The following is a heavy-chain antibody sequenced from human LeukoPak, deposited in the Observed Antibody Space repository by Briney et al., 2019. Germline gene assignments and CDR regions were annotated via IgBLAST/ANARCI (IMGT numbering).Heavy chain of an antibody. CDR1: GGSISSGDYY. CDR2: IYYSGST. Sequence: PSETLSLTCTVSGGSISSGDYYWSWIRQPPGKGLEWIGYIYYSGSTYYNPSLKSRVTISVDTSKNQFSLKLSSVTAADTAVYYCARDIVVVPAAMISAFDIWGQGTMVTVSS. CDR3: ARDIVVVPAAMISAFDI. D-gene: IGHD2-2*01. J-gene: IGHJ3*02. V-gene: IGHV4-30-4*08.